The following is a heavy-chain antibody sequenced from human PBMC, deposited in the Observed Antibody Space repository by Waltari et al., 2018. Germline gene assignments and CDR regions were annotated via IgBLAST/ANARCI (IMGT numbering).Heavy chain of an antibody. V-gene: IGHV4-4*02. J-gene: IGHJ4*02. D-gene: IGHD2-15*01. CDR1: SRDW. CDR2: VQASGRT. CDR3: ARDRGRGIYLDS. Sequence: SRDWWSWGRQSPGKGLEGIGQVQASGRTNYNPSFAGRVTVSIDTSNNKFSLEVPSVTAADTAMYYCARDRGRGIYLDSWGQGILVTVSP.